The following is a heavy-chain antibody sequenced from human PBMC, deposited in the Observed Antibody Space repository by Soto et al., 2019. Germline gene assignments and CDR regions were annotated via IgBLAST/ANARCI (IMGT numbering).Heavy chain of an antibody. D-gene: IGHD5-18*01. V-gene: IGHV4-31*03. J-gene: IGHJ4*02. CDR3: ARSGYSYGPNPLLY. CDR1: GGSISSVVYY. CDR2: IYYSGST. Sequence: QVQLQESGPGLVKPSQTLSLPCPVSGGSISSVVYYWSWIRQHPGKGLEWIGYIYYSGSTYYNPSLKSRVTISVDTSKNQFSLKLSSVTAADTAVYYCARSGYSYGPNPLLYWGQGTLVTVSS.